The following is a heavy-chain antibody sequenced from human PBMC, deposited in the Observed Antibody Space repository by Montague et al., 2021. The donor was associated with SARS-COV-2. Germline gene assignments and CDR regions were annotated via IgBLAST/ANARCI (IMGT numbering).Heavy chain of an antibody. CDR3: ATPKGFKWELPHY. CDR1: AYSFAAYY. CDR2: INPTTGGR. Sequence: SVKVSCKASAYSFAAYYIHWVRQAPGQGLEWMGWINPTTGGRKSAETFQGRLTLTRDTSMGIAYMELKYLTFDDTAVYYCATPKGFKWELPHYWGQGSPVTVSS. J-gene: IGHJ4*02. V-gene: IGHV1-2*02. D-gene: IGHD1-26*01.